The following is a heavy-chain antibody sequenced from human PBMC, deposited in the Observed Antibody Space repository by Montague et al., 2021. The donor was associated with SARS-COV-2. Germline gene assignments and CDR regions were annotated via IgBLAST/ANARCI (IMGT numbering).Heavy chain of an antibody. D-gene: IGHD6-13*01. CDR3: ARDGGIAAAGIFDP. J-gene: IGHJ5*02. V-gene: IGHV3-11*01. CDR1: GFTFSDYY. Sequence: SLRLSCAASGFTFSDYYMAWIRQAPGKGLEWVSYISDTGTPISYADSVRGRFTISRDKGNNSLYLQLNSLRAEDTAVHYCARDGGIAAAGIFDPWGQGTLVTVSS. CDR2: ISDTGTPI.